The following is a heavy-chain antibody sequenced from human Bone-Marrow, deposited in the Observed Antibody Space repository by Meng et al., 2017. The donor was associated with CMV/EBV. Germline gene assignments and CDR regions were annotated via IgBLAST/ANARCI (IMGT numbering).Heavy chain of an antibody. CDR1: VFTLSDHD. J-gene: IGHJ4*02. D-gene: IGHD2-21*02. CDR2: INSFGTST. Sequence: VQLVDPGGCLVQPGGSLRLSSAASVFTLSDHDMSWVRQVPGKRLEWVSFINSFGTSTFYSASVKGRFTISRDIAKNTVYLQMNSLRGEDTAVYFCMRGHVTNWGQGTLVTVSS. CDR3: MRGHVTN. V-gene: IGHV3-23*03.